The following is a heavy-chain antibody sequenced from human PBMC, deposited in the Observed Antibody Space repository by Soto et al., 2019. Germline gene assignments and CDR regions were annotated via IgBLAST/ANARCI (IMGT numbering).Heavy chain of an antibody. CDR1: GYTFTGYY. J-gene: IGHJ4*02. CDR3: ARATTELRLDY. V-gene: IGHV1-2*04. D-gene: IGHD1-7*01. Sequence: ASVKVSCKASGYTFTGYYMHWVRQAPGQGLEWMGWINPNSGGTNYAQKFQGWVTMTRDTSISTAYMELSRLRSDDTAAYYCARATTELRLDYWGQGTLVTVSS. CDR2: INPNSGGT.